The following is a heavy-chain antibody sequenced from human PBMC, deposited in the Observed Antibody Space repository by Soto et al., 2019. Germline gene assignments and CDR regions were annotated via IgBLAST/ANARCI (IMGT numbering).Heavy chain of an antibody. CDR3: ARHEPIMDWSPPQDRFDP. CDR1: GYTFTSYW. V-gene: IGHV5-10-1*01. Sequence: GESLKISCKGSGYTFTSYWISWVRQMPGKGLEWMGRIDASDSYSTYSPPFQGHVTISADKSISTAYLQWSSLKASDTAIYYCARHEPIMDWSPPQDRFDPWGQGTQVPVSS. D-gene: IGHD1-1*01. CDR2: IDASDSYS. J-gene: IGHJ5*02.